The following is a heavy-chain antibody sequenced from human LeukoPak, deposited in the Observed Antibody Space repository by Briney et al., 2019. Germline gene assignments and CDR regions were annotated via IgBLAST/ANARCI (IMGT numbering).Heavy chain of an antibody. CDR1: GGSISSYY. CDR2: IYYSGST. D-gene: IGHD3-3*01. J-gene: IGHJ4*02. V-gene: IGHV4-59*12. Sequence: SETLSLTCTVSGGSISSYYWSWIREPPGKGLEWIGYIYYSGSTNYNPSLKSRVTISVDTSKNQFSLKLSSVTAADTAVYYCARRGIFGVVIMVWGQGTLVTVSS. CDR3: ARRGIFGVVIMV.